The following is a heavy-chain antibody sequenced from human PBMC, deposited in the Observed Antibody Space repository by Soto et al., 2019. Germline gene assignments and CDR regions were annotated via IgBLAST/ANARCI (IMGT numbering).Heavy chain of an antibody. CDR2: ISSSSSYI. D-gene: IGHD6-13*01. CDR3: ARDHSSSWYPKYYFDY. Sequence: PVGSLRLSCAASGFTFSSYSMNWVRQAPGKGLEWVSSISSSSSYIYYADSVKGRFTISRDNAKNSLYLQMNSLRAEDTAVYYCARDHSSSWYPKYYFDYWGQGTLVTVSS. J-gene: IGHJ4*02. CDR1: GFTFSSYS. V-gene: IGHV3-21*01.